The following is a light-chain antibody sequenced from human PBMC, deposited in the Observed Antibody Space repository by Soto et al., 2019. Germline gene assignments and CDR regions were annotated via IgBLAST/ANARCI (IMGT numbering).Light chain of an antibody. V-gene: IGKV1D-12*01. Sequence: DIQMTQSPSTLSASVGDTVTITCRASQSISKWVAWYQQKPGKAPKVLIWDASSLQRGVPSRFSGSGSGTDFTLTISSLQPEDFATYYCQQANSFLPLTFGGGTKVDIK. CDR1: QSISKW. J-gene: IGKJ4*01. CDR2: DAS. CDR3: QQANSFLPLT.